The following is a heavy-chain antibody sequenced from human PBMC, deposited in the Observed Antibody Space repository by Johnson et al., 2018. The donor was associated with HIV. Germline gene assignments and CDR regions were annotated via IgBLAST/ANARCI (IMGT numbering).Heavy chain of an antibody. CDR1: GFTFNPYG. CDR3: AREGRHYYDSSGHAFDI. Sequence: QMLLVESGGGVVQPGRSLRLSCAASGFTFNPYGIHWVRRAPGKGLEWVAVIWYDGSNKYYADSVKGRFTISRDNSKNTLYLQMNSLRAEDTAVYYCAREGRHYYDSSGHAFDIWGQGTMVTVSS. J-gene: IGHJ3*02. D-gene: IGHD3-22*01. CDR2: IWYDGSNK. V-gene: IGHV3-33*01.